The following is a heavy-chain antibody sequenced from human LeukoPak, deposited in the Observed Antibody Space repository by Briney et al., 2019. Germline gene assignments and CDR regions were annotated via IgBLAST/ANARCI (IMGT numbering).Heavy chain of an antibody. Sequence: PGGSLRLSCAASGFSFGSYAMSWGRQAPGKGLEWVSAVRGNGYDTYYANSVKGRFTISRDSSKTTLYLQMNGLRADDTAVYHCAKSRSVEDGFDIWGHGTMVTVSS. J-gene: IGHJ3*02. CDR3: AKSRSVEDGFDI. D-gene: IGHD6-19*01. CDR2: VRGNGYDT. CDR1: GFSFGSYA. V-gene: IGHV3-23*01.